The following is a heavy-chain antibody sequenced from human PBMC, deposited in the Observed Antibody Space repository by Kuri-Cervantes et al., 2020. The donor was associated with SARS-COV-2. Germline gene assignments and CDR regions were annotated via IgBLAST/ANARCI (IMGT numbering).Heavy chain of an antibody. Sequence: SETLSLTCTFSGYSISSGYYWGWIRQPPGKGLEWIGSIYHSGSTYYNPSLKNRVTISVDTSKNQFSLKLSSVTAADTAVYYCARQLRLYSMDVWGKGTTVTVSS. CDR2: IYHSGST. V-gene: IGHV4-38-2*02. J-gene: IGHJ6*03. CDR1: GYSISSGYY. D-gene: IGHD5-12*01. CDR3: ARQLRLYSMDV.